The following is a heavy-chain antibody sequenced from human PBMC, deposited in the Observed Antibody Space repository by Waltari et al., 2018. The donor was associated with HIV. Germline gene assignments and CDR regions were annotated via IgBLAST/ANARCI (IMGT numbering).Heavy chain of an antibody. CDR3: ARQNSDNDPYFDY. D-gene: IGHD1-26*01. CDR2: LNPYTGST. Sequence: QVHLVQSEAEVRKPGASIKVSCKTSGFTFTAFFIHWVRQAPGQGLEWMGRLNPYTGSTFYRQKFQGRLTGTMDPSIGTAYMQLDGLTSDDTATYFCARQNSDNDPYFDYWGQGTRVTVSS. V-gene: IGHV1-2*01. J-gene: IGHJ4*02. CDR1: GFTFTAFF.